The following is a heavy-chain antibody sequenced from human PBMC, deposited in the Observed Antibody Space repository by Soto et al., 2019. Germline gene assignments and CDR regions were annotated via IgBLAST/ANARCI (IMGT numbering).Heavy chain of an antibody. Sequence: VGSRRSAWAASGLTVSSNYMSWVRQAPGKGLEWVSVIYSGGSTYYADSVKDRFTISRDNSKNTLYLQMNGLRAEDTAVYYCARGGSRRLQLLFVFDSWGQGTLVIFSS. CDR3: ARGGSRRLQLLFVFDS. CDR1: GLTVSSNY. J-gene: IGHJ4*02. V-gene: IGHV3-53*01. CDR2: IYSGGST. D-gene: IGHD5-18*01.